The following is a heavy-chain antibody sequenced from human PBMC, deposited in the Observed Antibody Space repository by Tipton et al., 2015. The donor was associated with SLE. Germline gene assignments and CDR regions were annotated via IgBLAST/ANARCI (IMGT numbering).Heavy chain of an antibody. V-gene: IGHV4-4*02. CDR2: IYHSGGT. CDR3: ARGESHDYFHSGWYFDH. Sequence: GSLRLSCAVSGGSIRDLNWWIWVRQPPGKGLEWIGDIYHSGGTNFNPSLQSRVTMSVDSSQNAFSLNLRSVTAADTAVYYCARGESHDYFHSGWYFDHWGQGILVTVPS. D-gene: IGHD3-16*01. J-gene: IGHJ4*02. CDR1: GGSIRDLNW.